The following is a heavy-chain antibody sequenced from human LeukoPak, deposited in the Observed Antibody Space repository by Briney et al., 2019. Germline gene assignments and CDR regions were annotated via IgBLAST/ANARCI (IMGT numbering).Heavy chain of an antibody. D-gene: IGHD5-24*01. CDR2: ISHSSSSI. V-gene: IGHV3-21*01. Sequence: GVSLTLSCAPSGFTFSRYSMNCVRRAPGRGLEWVSSISHSSSSINYADSVKGRVTISRDNAKNSLYMQMSSLRAEDTAVYYCARAPGMATTGNFDYWGQGTLVTVSS. CDR1: GFTFSRYS. CDR3: ARAPGMATTGNFDY. J-gene: IGHJ4*02.